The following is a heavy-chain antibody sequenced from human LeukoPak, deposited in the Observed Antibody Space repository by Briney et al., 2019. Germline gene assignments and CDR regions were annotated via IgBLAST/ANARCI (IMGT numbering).Heavy chain of an antibody. D-gene: IGHD3-22*01. CDR1: EFTFSSYA. V-gene: IGHV3-23*01. Sequence: GGSLRLSCAASEFTFSSYAMSWVRQAPGKGLEWVSSISGSGGSTYYTDSVKGRFTISRDNSKNTLFLQMNSLRADDTAVYYCAKRADSSSIPEDYWGQGTLVTVSS. CDR3: AKRADSSSIPEDY. CDR2: ISGSGGST. J-gene: IGHJ4*02.